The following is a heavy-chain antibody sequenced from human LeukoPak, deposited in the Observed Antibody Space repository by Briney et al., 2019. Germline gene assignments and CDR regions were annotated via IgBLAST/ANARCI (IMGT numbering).Heavy chain of an antibody. D-gene: IGHD2-15*01. J-gene: IGHJ4*02. CDR1: GFTFSDYG. Sequence: GGSLRLSCAASGFTFSDYGMSWVRQAPGKGLEWVSGISDSGGNTKHADSVKGRFSVSRDNSKNTLYLQMNSLRAEDTAVYYCARDLILADNGGSSAHDSWGQGTLVTVSS. V-gene: IGHV3-23*01. CDR2: ISDSGGNT. CDR3: ARDLILADNGGSSAHDS.